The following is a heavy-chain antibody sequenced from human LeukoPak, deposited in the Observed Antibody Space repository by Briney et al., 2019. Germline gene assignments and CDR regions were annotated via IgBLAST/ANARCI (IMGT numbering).Heavy chain of an antibody. CDR2: IIPIFGTA. CDR3: ASDYGDYIGH. D-gene: IGHD4-17*01. V-gene: IGHV1-69*05. J-gene: IGHJ4*02. Sequence: GASVKVSCKASGGTFISYAISWVRQAPGQGLEWMGRIIPIFGTANYAQKFQDRVTITTDESTSTAYMELSSPGSAEKAVDYCASDYGDYIGHSGQGTLVTVSS. CDR1: GGTFISYA.